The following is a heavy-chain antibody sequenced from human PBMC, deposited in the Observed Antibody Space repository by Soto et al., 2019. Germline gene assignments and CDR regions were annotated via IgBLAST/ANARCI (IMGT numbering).Heavy chain of an antibody. CDR2: INAGNGRE. CDR3: ARGGGWVGEASFDS. V-gene: IGHV1-3*01. CDR1: GYTFTSYT. Sequence: QVQLEQSGAEVKKPGASVKVSCKTSGYTFTSYTLHWVRQAPGQGLEWMGWINAGNGREKYSQRFQDRVSLSTDKSATPTSMELRGLRCEETAMYYCARGGGWVGEASFDSWGQGTLVTVSS. J-gene: IGHJ4*02. D-gene: IGHD3-10*01.